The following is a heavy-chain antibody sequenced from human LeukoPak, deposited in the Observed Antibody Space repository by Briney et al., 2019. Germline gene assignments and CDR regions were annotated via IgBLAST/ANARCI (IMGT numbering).Heavy chain of an antibody. D-gene: IGHD4-11*01. Sequence: PSETLSLTCTVSDDSIGNYYWSWIRQSPGKGLEWIGYIYFSGSTNYNPSLKRRVTMSVVTSKNQFSLRLISVTAADTATYYCARVGGSNFYNYG. CDR2: IYFSGST. V-gene: IGHV4-59*01. CDR3: ARVGGSNFYNYG. J-gene: IGHJ6*01. CDR1: DDSIGNYY.